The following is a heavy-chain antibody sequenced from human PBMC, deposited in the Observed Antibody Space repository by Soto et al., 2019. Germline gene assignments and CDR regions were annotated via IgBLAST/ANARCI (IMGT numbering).Heavy chain of an antibody. V-gene: IGHV3-23*01. Sequence: GGSLRLSCAASGFTFSDYAMSWVRQAPGKGLEWVSTIIGSGGSTYYADSVKGRFTLSRDNSKNTLYLQMRSLRAEDTALYYCAKAKRVVVAAINYWGQGTLLTVSS. CDR3: AKAKRVVVAAINY. D-gene: IGHD2-15*01. CDR1: GFTFSDYA. J-gene: IGHJ4*01. CDR2: IIGSGGST.